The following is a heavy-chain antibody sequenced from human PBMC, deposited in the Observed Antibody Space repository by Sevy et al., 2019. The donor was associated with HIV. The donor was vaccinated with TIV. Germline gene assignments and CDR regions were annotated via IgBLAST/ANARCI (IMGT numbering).Heavy chain of an antibody. CDR1: GGSISSSSYY. D-gene: IGHD6-13*01. CDR2: IYYSGST. CDR3: ARRVRVAAADPYYYYGMDV. V-gene: IGHV4-39*01. J-gene: IGHJ6*02. Sequence: SETLSLTCTVSGGSISSSSYYWGWIRQPPGKGLEWIGSIYYSGSTYYNPSLKSRVTISVDTSKNQFSLKLSSVTAAETAVYYCARRVRVAAADPYYYYGMDVWGQGTTVTVSS.